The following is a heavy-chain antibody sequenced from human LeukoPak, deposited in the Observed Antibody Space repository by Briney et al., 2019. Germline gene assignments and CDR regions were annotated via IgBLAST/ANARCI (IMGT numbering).Heavy chain of an antibody. Sequence: SQTLSLTCAISGDSVSSNSAAWNWIRQSPSRGLEWLGRTYYRSKWSNNYAVSVKSRITINSDTSKNQFALQLNSVTPEDTAVYYCGRGSNDYRDYSFDYWGQGTLVTVSS. CDR1: GDSVSSNSAA. CDR2: TYYRSKWSN. D-gene: IGHD4-17*01. CDR3: GRGSNDYRDYSFDY. V-gene: IGHV6-1*01. J-gene: IGHJ4*02.